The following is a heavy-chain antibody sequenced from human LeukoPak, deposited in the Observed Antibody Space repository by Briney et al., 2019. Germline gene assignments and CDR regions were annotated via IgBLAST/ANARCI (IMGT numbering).Heavy chain of an antibody. CDR3: ARDSITIFGVVITFDY. J-gene: IGHJ4*02. CDR1: GGSISSYY. Sequence: SETLSLTCTVSGGSISSYYWGWIRQPAGKGLEWIGRIYTSGSTNYNPSLKSRVTMSVDTSKNQFSLKLSSVTAADTAVYYCARDSITIFGVVITFDYWGQGTLVTVSS. D-gene: IGHD3-3*01. CDR2: IYTSGST. V-gene: IGHV4-4*07.